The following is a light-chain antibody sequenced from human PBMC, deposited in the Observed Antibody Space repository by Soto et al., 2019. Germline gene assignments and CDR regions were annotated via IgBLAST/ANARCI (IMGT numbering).Light chain of an antibody. CDR2: DDN. J-gene: IGLJ3*02. V-gene: IGLV1-51*01. Sequence: QSVMTQPPSVSAAPGQKVTISCSGSSSNIGGNSVSWYQQLPGTAPKLLIYDDNKRPSGVPDRFSGSKSDTSASLAISGLLSDDESDYYCAAWDDSLNGWVFGGGTKLTVL. CDR1: SSNIGGNS. CDR3: AAWDDSLNGWV.